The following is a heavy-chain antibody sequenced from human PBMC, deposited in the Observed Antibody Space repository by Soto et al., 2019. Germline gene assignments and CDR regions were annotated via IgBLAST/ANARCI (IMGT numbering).Heavy chain of an antibody. J-gene: IGHJ3*02. D-gene: IGHD2-21*02. CDR3: AREGGSEVTANFGAFDI. Sequence: QVQLQESGPGLVKPSETLSLTCTVSGGSISSYYWSWIRQPPGKGLEWIGYIYYSGSTNYNPSLKSRVTISVDTSKNQFSLKLSSVTAADTAVYYCAREGGSEVTANFGAFDIWGQGTMVTVSS. CDR2: IYYSGST. V-gene: IGHV4-59*01. CDR1: GGSISSYY.